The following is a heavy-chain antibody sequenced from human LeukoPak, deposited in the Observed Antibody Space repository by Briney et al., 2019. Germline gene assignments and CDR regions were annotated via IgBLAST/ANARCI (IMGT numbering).Heavy chain of an antibody. Sequence: GASVKLSCKTSGYSFTSYYMHWVRQAPGQGLEWMGIIDPNDVGTRYAQRFQGRLSLTRDTSTTTVYMELSSLSSEDTAVYYCAREGSWSSLGGYGRWGQGTLVTVSS. CDR3: AREGSWSSLGGYGR. CDR1: GYSFTSYY. V-gene: IGHV1-46*01. D-gene: IGHD6-13*01. CDR2: IDPNDVGT. J-gene: IGHJ4*02.